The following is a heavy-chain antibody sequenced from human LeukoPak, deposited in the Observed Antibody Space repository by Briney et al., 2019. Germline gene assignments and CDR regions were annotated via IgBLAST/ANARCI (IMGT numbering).Heavy chain of an antibody. Sequence: QPGGSLRLSCAASGFTVSSNYMSWVRQAPGKGLEWVSAISGSGGSTYYADSVKGRFTISRDNSKNTLYLQMNSLRAEDTAVYYCAKGLMVRGVDYYYMDVWGKGTTVTVSS. D-gene: IGHD3-10*01. CDR1: GFTVSSNY. V-gene: IGHV3-23*01. CDR3: AKGLMVRGVDYYYMDV. J-gene: IGHJ6*03. CDR2: ISGSGGST.